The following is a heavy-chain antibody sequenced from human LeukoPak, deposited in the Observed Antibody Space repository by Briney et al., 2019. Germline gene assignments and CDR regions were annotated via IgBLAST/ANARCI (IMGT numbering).Heavy chain of an antibody. D-gene: IGHD5-18*01. Sequence: GGSLRLSCAASGFTFDDYAMHWVRQAPGKGLEWVSGISWNSGSIVYADSVKGRFTISRDNAKNSLYLQMNSLRAEDTALYYCAKAPTAMVLSFDYWGQGTLVTVSS. CDR2: ISWNSGSI. CDR1: GFTFDDYA. CDR3: AKAPTAMVLSFDY. V-gene: IGHV3-9*01. J-gene: IGHJ4*02.